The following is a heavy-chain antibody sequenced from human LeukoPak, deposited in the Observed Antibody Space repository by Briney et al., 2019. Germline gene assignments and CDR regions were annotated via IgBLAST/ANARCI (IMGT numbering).Heavy chain of an antibody. CDR1: GFTFINSA. CDR2: ISGSGDST. D-gene: IGHD6-25*01. V-gene: IGHV3-23*01. CDR3: AKGRSADITAAINY. Sequence: PGGSLRLSCAASGFTFINSAMNWVRHGPGKGLELVSGISGSGDSTYYADSVKGRFTISRDSSNNTLFLQINSLRAADTAAYYCAKGRSADITAAINYWGQGTLVTVSS. J-gene: IGHJ4*02.